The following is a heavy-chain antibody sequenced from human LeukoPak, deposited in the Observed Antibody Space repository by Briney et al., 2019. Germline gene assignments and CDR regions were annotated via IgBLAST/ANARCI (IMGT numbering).Heavy chain of an antibody. V-gene: IGHV5-10-1*01. CDR2: IDPSDSYT. J-gene: IGHJ4*02. CDR1: GYSFTSYW. Sequence: GESLWISCKGSGYSFTSYWISWVRQMPGKGLEWMGRIDPSDSYTNYSPSFQGHVTISADKSISTAYLQWSSLKASDTAMYYCAIYYGSGSSFDYWGQGTLDSVSS. CDR3: AIYYGSGSSFDY. D-gene: IGHD3-10*01.